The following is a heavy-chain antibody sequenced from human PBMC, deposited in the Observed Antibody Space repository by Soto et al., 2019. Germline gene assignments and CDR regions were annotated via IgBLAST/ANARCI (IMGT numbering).Heavy chain of an antibody. CDR3: GRGSSIAGLYYGMDV. V-gene: IGHV4-31*03. CDR1: GGSISSGGYY. CDR2: NYYSGIT. J-gene: IGHJ6*02. D-gene: IGHD6-6*01. Sequence: QVQLQESGPGLVKPSQTLSLTCTVSGGSISSGGYYWTWIRQHPGKGLEWIGYNYYSGITYYNPSLESRVTISLDTSKNQFSLKVSSVTAADTAVYYCGRGSSIAGLYYGMDVWGQGTTVTVSS.